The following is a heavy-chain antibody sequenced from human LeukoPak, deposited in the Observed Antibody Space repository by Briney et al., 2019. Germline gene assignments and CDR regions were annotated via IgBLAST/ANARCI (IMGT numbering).Heavy chain of an antibody. CDR3: ARDPNYYDSSGYLDY. CDR1: GFTFNNYA. V-gene: IGHV3-23*01. CDR2: VSYSDDNT. Sequence: GGSLRLSCAASGFTFNNYAMSWVRQAPGKGLECVSGVSYSDDNTYYADSVKGRFTISRDNSKNTLYLQMNSLRAEDTAVYYCARDPNYYDSSGYLDYWGQGTLVTVSS. D-gene: IGHD3-22*01. J-gene: IGHJ4*02.